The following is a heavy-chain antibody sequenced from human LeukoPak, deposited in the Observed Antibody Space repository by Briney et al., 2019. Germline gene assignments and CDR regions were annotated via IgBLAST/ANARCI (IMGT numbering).Heavy chain of an antibody. CDR1: GGSISSGGYY. V-gene: IGHV4-31*03. CDR2: IYYSGST. CDR3: ARVRYFDWLLYPDAFDI. D-gene: IGHD3-9*01. Sequence: KPSQTLSLTCTVSGGSISSGGYYWSWIRQHPGKGLEWIVYIYYSGSTYYNPSLKSRVTISVDTSKNQFSLKLSSVTAADTAVYYCARVRYFDWLLYPDAFDIWGQGTMVTVSS. J-gene: IGHJ3*02.